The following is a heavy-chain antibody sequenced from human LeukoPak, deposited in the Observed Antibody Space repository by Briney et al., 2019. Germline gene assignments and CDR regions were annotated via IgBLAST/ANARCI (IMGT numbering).Heavy chain of an antibody. D-gene: IGHD3-22*01. CDR2: IYYSGST. CDR3: ARHAGFGSGYYHDAFDI. Sequence: PSEILSLTCTVSGDSINDYYWSWIRQPPGNRLEWIGWIYYSGSTMYSPSLESRVTISLDTSRTQFSLDLNSVTAADTAVYYCARHAGFGSGYYHDAFDIWGQGSMVIVSS. CDR1: GDSINDYY. V-gene: IGHV4-59*08. J-gene: IGHJ3*02.